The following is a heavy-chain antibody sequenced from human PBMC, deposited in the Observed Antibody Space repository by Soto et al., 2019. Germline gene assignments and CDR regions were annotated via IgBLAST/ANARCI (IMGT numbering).Heavy chain of an antibody. CDR1: AGYISSGFYF. CDR2: IYSSGTA. Sequence: SETLSLTCTVSAGYISSGFYFWSWMRQPPGKGLEWLGHIYSSGTAYYNPSLKSRLTISVDASKNQFSLKLTSVTAADTAIYYCTSRQQQVALVDYWGQGTLVTVSS. J-gene: IGHJ4*02. V-gene: IGHV4-30-4*01. D-gene: IGHD5-12*01. CDR3: TSRQQQVALVDY.